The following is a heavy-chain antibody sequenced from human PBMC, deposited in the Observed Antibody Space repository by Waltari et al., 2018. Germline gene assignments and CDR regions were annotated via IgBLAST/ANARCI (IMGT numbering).Heavy chain of an antibody. CDR2: VNHSGST. Sequence: QVQLQQWGAGLLKPSETLSLTCAVYGGSFSGYYWCWIRQPPGKGLEWIGEVNHSGSTNDDPSIKSRVTIAVDTSKKQVSRKLSSVIAADTAVYYCARGAGRIVVVPAAMRGWVDPWGQGTLVTGSS. CDR1: GGSFSGYY. J-gene: IGHJ5*02. D-gene: IGHD2-2*01. V-gene: IGHV4-34*01. CDR3: ARGAGRIVVVPAAMRGWVDP.